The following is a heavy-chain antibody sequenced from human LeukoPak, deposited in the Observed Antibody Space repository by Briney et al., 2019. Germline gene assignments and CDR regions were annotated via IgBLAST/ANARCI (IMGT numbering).Heavy chain of an antibody. CDR3: ATYYDTSGYKFNY. V-gene: IGHV4-4*02. CDR2: IFPDGRT. J-gene: IGHJ4*02. Sequence: SGTLSLTCSVSGGSISNHNWWSWVRQPPGKGPEWIGEIFPDGRTNYNPSLRGRLTISIDKSENQFPLKLTSVTAADTAVYYCATYYDTSGYKFNYWGQGTLVTVSS. CDR1: GGSISNHNW. D-gene: IGHD3-22*01.